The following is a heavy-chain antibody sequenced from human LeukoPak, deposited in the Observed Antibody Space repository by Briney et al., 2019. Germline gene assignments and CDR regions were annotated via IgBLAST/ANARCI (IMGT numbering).Heavy chain of an antibody. Sequence: SETLSLTCTVSGGSISNSSYYWGWIRQPPGKGLEWIGSLYYSGSTHYNPSLKSRVTISVDTSKNQFSLKLSSVTAADTAVYYCANSANYGGNSGFFDYWGQGTLVTVSS. CDR1: GGSISNSSYY. V-gene: IGHV4-39*01. J-gene: IGHJ4*02. CDR2: LYYSGST. D-gene: IGHD4-23*01. CDR3: ANSANYGGNSGFFDY.